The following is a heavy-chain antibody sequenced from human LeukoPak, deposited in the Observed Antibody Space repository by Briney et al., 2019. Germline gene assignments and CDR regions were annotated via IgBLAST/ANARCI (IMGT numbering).Heavy chain of an antibody. CDR1: GFTFSSYG. CDR3: AKEGHYDSRDFDY. J-gene: IGHJ4*02. V-gene: IGHV3-30*18. Sequence: PGGSLRLSCAASGFTFSSYGMHWVRQAPGKGLEWVAVISYDGRNKYYADSVKGRFTISRDNSKNTLYLQMSSLRAEDTAVYYCAKEGHYDSRDFDYWGQGTLVTVSS. CDR2: ISYDGRNK. D-gene: IGHD3-22*01.